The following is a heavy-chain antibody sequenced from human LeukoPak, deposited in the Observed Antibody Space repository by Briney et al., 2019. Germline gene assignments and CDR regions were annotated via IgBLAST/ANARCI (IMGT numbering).Heavy chain of an antibody. J-gene: IGHJ6*04. CDR2: INPNSGGT. D-gene: IGHD3-3*01. V-gene: IGHV1-2*02. CDR3: ARGSRFLGLTGDV. Sequence: GASVKVSCKASGGTFSSYAISWVRQAPGQGLEWMGWINPNSGGTNYAQKFQGRVTMTRDTSISTAYMELSRLRSDDTAVYYCARGSRFLGLTGDVWGKGTTVTVSS. CDR1: GGTFSSYA.